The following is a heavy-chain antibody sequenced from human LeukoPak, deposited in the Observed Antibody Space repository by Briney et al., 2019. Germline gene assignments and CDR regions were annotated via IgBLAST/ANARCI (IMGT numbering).Heavy chain of an antibody. D-gene: IGHD5-24*01. CDR3: ARRRDGYNYVGTDY. CDR2: IYPGDSDT. Sequence: GESLKISCKGSGYNFTNYWIGWVRQKPGKGLEWMGIIYPGDSDTTYSPSFQGQVTISADKSISTAYLQWSSLKASDTAMYYCARRRDGYNYVGTDYWGQGTLVTVSS. V-gene: IGHV5-51*01. J-gene: IGHJ4*02. CDR1: GYNFTNYW.